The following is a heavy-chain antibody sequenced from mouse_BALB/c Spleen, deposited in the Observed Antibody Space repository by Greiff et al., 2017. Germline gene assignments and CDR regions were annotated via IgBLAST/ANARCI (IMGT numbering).Heavy chain of an antibody. CDR2: IYPGNVNT. V-gene: IGHV1S56*01. D-gene: IGHD2-4*01. Sequence: QVHVKQSGPELVKPGASVRISCKASGYTFTSYYIHWVKQRPGQGLEWIGWIYPGNVNTKYNEKFKGKATLTADKSSSTAYMQLSSLTSEDSAVYFCARQGYYDYDAYFDYWGQGTTLTVSS. J-gene: IGHJ2*01. CDR1: GYTFTSYY. CDR3: ARQGYYDYDAYFDY.